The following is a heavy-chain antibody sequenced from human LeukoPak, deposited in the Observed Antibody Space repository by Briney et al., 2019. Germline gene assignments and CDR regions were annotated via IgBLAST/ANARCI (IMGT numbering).Heavy chain of an antibody. V-gene: IGHV1-69*13. Sequence: SVKVSCKASGYTFTDYYIHWVRQAPGQGLEWMGGIIPIFGTANYAQKFQGRVTITADESTSTAYMELSSLRSEDTAVYYCARDSSSHVFDYWGQGTLVTVSS. CDR1: GYTFTDYY. D-gene: IGHD6-13*01. J-gene: IGHJ4*02. CDR3: ARDSSSHVFDY. CDR2: IIPIFGTA.